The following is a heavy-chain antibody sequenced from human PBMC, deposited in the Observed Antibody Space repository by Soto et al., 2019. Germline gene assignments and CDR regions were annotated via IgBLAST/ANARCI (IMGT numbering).Heavy chain of an antibody. CDR3: AIDRMTTIDY. Sequence: QLLEPGGGVGQPGGSLRLSCAASGFTLSSSAMSWVRQAPGKGMECVSTISGSGGSTYTADSVKGRFTISRDNSKNKLYLQMNSLRAEDAAVYYCAIDRMTTIDYWGQGTLVTVSS. J-gene: IGHJ4*02. CDR2: ISGSGGST. V-gene: IGHV3-23*01. D-gene: IGHD1-1*01. CDR1: GFTLSSSA.